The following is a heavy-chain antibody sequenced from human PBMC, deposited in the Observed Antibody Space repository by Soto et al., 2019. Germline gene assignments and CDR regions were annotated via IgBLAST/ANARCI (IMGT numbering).Heavy chain of an antibody. Sequence: SVKVSCKASGGTFSSYAISWVRQAPGQGLEWMGGIIPIFGTANYAQKFQGRVTITADESTSTAYMELSSLRSEDTAVYYCARGEKLDCTNGVCYNYYYYGMDVWGQGTTVTVSS. CDR1: GGTFSSYA. CDR2: IIPIFGTA. V-gene: IGHV1-69*13. J-gene: IGHJ6*02. D-gene: IGHD2-8*01. CDR3: ARGEKLDCTNGVCYNYYYYGMDV.